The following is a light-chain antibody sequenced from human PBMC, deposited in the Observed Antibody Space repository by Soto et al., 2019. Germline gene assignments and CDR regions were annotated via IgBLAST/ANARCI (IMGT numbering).Light chain of an antibody. CDR1: QGIRNY. V-gene: IGKV1-27*01. J-gene: IGKJ3*01. Sequence: DIPMTQSPTSLSASVGDRVTITCRASQGIRNYVAWYQQIPGKAPKLLIYAASTLQSGVPTRFSGSGSGTDVTLTINILQPEDVATYSCQKYSSVPVFGPGTKVEIK. CDR2: AAS. CDR3: QKYSSVPV.